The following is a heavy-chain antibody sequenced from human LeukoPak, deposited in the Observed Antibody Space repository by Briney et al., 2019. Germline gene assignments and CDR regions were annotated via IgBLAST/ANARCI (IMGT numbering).Heavy chain of an antibody. D-gene: IGHD2-21*02. CDR2: INAGNGNT. J-gene: IGHJ4*02. Sequence: ASVKVSCKASVDTFTSYAMHWVRQAPGQRLEWMGWINAGNGNTKYSQKFQGRVTITRDTSASTAYMELSSLRSEDTAVYYCARGQTEAEAYYWGQGTLVTVSS. CDR3: ARGQTEAEAYY. V-gene: IGHV1-3*01. CDR1: VDTFTSYA.